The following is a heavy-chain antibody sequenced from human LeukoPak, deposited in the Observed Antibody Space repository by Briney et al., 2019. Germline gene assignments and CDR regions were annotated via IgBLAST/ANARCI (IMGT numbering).Heavy chain of an antibody. D-gene: IGHD2-21*02. Sequence: GALRLSCAASGLTFSSYAMSWVRQAPGKGLEWVSAISGSGGSTYYADSVKGRFTISRDNSKNTLYLQMNSLRAEDTAVYYCAKVGIVVVTATAELDYWGQGTLVTVSS. CDR3: AKVGIVVVTATAELDY. V-gene: IGHV3-23*01. CDR1: GLTFSSYA. CDR2: ISGSGGST. J-gene: IGHJ4*02.